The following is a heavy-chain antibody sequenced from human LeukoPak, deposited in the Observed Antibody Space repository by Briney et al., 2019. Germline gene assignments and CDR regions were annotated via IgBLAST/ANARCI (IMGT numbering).Heavy chain of an antibody. CDR3: ASAAAIAYCSSTSCHDY. CDR2: ISSSSSYI. V-gene: IGHV3-21*01. D-gene: IGHD2-2*01. CDR1: GFTFSSYS. Sequence: GGSLRLSCAASGFTFSSYSMNWVRQAPGKGLEWVSSISSSSSYIYYADSVKGRFTISRDNAKNSLYLQMNSLRAEDTAVYYCASAAAIAYCSSTSCHDYWGQGTLVTVSS. J-gene: IGHJ4*02.